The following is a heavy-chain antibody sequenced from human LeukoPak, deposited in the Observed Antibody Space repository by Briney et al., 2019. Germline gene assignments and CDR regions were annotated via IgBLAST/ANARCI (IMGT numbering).Heavy chain of an antibody. CDR1: GGSITTSGHY. V-gene: IGHV4-39*01. CDR3: ANYVSGTMRDY. CDR2: IDYRERT. J-gene: IGHJ4*02. Sequence: SETLSLTCTVSGGSITTSGHYWGWIRQPPGKGLEWIGSIDYRERTTYNPSLKSRVTISADTSRNQFSLKLSSVTATDTAVYYCANYVSGTMRDYWGQGTLVTVSS. D-gene: IGHD3-16*01.